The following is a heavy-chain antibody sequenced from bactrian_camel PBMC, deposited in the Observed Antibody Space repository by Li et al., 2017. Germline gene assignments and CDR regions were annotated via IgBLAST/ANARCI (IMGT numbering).Heavy chain of an antibody. J-gene: IGHJ4*01. Sequence: HVQLVESGGGSVQAGGSLRLSCAASGCASRPCNMDWYRQAPGKEREKVAALTRDGYPGYAPSVKGRFAISRDRAENIMYLQMNDLKPEDTAMYYCHTTYQGNDYWGQGTQVTVS. CDR1: GCASRPCN. V-gene: IGHV3S53*01. CDR3: HTTYQGNDY. D-gene: IGHD2*01. CDR2: LTRDGYP.